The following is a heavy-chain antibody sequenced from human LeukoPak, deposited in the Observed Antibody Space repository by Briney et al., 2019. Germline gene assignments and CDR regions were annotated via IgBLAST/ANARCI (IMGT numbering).Heavy chain of an antibody. D-gene: IGHD5-24*01. Sequence: SETLSLTCTVSGGSISNYYWSWIRQPPGKGLEWIGYIYYSGSTNYNPSLKSRVTISVDTSKNQFSLKLSSVTAADTAVYYCARATTWFDPWGQGTLVTVSS. CDR2: IYYSGST. J-gene: IGHJ5*02. CDR1: GGSISNYY. CDR3: ARATTWFDP. V-gene: IGHV4-59*01.